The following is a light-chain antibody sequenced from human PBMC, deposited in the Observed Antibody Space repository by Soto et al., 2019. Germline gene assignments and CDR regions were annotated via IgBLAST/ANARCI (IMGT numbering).Light chain of an antibody. CDR1: QSVSVN. CDR3: QQYNDWPFT. Sequence: EIVLTHSLGTLSVSPGARAPLXWRASQSVSVNLAWYQQKPGQAPRLLIYGVSTRATGIPARFSGSESGTEFTLTISSLQSEDFAVYYCQQYNDWPFTFGPGTKVDNK. CDR2: GVS. V-gene: IGKV3-15*01. J-gene: IGKJ3*01.